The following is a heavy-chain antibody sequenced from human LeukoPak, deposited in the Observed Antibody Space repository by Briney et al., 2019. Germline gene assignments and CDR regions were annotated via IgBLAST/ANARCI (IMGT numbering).Heavy chain of an antibody. CDR1: DYSISSDYY. V-gene: IGHV4-38-2*01. Sequence: PSETLSLTCAVSDYSISSDYYWGWIRQPPGKGLEWIGSIYQSGSTHYNPSLKNRVTITVDTSKNQFSLKLNSVTAADTAVYYCARNSSWYFDYWGQGTMVTVSS. D-gene: IGHD6-13*01. CDR2: IYQSGST. CDR3: ARNSSWYFDY. J-gene: IGHJ4*02.